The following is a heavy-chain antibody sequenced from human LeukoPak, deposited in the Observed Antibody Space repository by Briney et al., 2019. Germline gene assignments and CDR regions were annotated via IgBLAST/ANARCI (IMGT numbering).Heavy chain of an antibody. V-gene: IGHV1-2*06. J-gene: IGHJ4*02. D-gene: IGHD6-19*01. CDR1: GYTFTGYN. CDR2: IIPNSGVT. Sequence: ASVKVSCKASGYTFTGYNLHWVRQAPGQGLEWMGRIIPNSGVTNYAQKFQGRITVTRDTSINTVYMELSSLRSDDTAVYYSARDLGSGWPTFDYWGQGTLVTVSS. CDR3: ARDLGSGWPTFDY.